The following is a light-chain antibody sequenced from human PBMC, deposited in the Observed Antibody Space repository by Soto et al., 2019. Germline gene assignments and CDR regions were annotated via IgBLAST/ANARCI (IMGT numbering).Light chain of an antibody. CDR2: EDN. CDR3: QSYDSSSYV. CDR1: SGSIASNY. V-gene: IGLV6-57*04. J-gene: IGLJ1*01. Sequence: LTQPHSVSESPGKTVTISCTRSSGSIASNYVQWYQQRPGSAPTTVIYEDNERPSGVPDRFSGSIDRSSNSASLTIAGQKTDDEAYYYCQSYDSSSYVFGSGTKLTVL.